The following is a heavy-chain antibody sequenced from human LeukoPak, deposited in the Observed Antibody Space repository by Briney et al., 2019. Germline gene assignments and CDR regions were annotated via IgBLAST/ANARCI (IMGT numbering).Heavy chain of an antibody. Sequence: ASVTVSCKASGYTFTGYYLHWVRQAPGQGLEWMGWINPNSGGTNYAQRFQGKISMTRDTFISTAYMELNRLRSDDTAVYYCATSHYWGQGTLVTVSS. CDR3: ATSHY. D-gene: IGHD3-9*01. V-gene: IGHV1-2*02. J-gene: IGHJ4*02. CDR2: INPNSGGT. CDR1: GYTFTGYY.